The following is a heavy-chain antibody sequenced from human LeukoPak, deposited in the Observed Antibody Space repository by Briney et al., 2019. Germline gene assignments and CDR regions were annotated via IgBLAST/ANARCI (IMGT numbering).Heavy chain of an antibody. D-gene: IGHD3-10*01. CDR3: AREGGSGSYYPWGVYYFDY. Sequence: GGSLRLSCAASGFTFSDYSMNWVRQAPGRGLEWVSSISSSSTYIYYADSVKGRFTISRDNAKNSLFLQMNSLRAEDTAVYYCAREGGSGSYYPWGVYYFDYWGQGTLVTVSS. J-gene: IGHJ4*02. CDR2: ISSSSTYI. V-gene: IGHV3-21*01. CDR1: GFTFSDYS.